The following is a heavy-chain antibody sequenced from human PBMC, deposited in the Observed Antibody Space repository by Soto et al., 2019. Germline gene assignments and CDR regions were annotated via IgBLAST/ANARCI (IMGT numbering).Heavy chain of an antibody. V-gene: IGHV1-18*01. CDR3: ATSFSGCITIYGVVSGYFDY. Sequence: ASLKVSCKASGYTFTSYGISWVRQAPGQGLEWMGWISAYNGNTNYAQKLQGRVTMTTDTSTSTAYMELSSLRSEDTAVYYCATSFSGCITIYGVVSGYFDYWGQGTQVTVSS. J-gene: IGHJ4*02. CDR1: GYTFTSYG. D-gene: IGHD3-3*01. CDR2: ISAYNGNT.